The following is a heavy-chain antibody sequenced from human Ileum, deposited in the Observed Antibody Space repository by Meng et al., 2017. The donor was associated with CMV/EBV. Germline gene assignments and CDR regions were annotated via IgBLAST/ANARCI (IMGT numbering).Heavy chain of an antibody. D-gene: IGHD6-19*01. Sequence: GGSLRLSCAASGFTFSSYEMNWVRQAPGKGLEWVSYISSSGSTIYYADSVKGRFTISRDNAKNSLYLQMNSLRAEDMAVYYCARATKQWLVIRLYYYFDYWGQGTLVTVSS. CDR2: ISSSGSTI. V-gene: IGHV3-48*03. CDR1: GFTFSSYE. CDR3: ARATKQWLVIRLYYYFDY. J-gene: IGHJ4*02.